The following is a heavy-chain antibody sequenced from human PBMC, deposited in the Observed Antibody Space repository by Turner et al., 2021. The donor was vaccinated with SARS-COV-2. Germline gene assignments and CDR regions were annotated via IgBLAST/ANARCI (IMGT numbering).Heavy chain of an antibody. D-gene: IGHD6-13*01. J-gene: IGHJ5*02. V-gene: IGHV3-30-3*01. CDR3: ARARGYSSSWYGVDVPFDP. CDR1: AFTFSSYA. Sequence: QVQLVESGGGVVQPGRSLRLSCAASAFTFSSYAMHWVRQAPGKGLGWVAVISSDGSNKYYADSVKGRFTISRDNSKNTLYLQMNSLRAEDTAVYYCARARGYSSSWYGVDVPFDPWGQGTLVTVSS. CDR2: ISSDGSNK.